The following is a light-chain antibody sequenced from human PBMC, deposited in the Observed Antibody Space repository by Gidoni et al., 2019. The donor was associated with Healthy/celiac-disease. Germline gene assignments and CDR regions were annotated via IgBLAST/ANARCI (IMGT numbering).Light chain of an antibody. J-gene: IGKJ4*01. CDR3: QQYGSSPPIT. Sequence: EIVLTHSPGTLSLSPGERATLSCRASQSVSSSYLAWYQQKPGQPPRLLIYGASSRATGIPDRFSGSGSGTDFTLTISRLEHEDVAVYYCQQYGSSPPITFGGGTKVEIK. CDR2: GAS. V-gene: IGKV3-20*01. CDR1: QSVSSSY.